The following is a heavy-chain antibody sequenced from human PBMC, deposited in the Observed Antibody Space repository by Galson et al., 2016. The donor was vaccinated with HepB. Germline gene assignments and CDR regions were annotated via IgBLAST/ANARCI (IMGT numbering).Heavy chain of an antibody. CDR3: GKHGGFDY. D-gene: IGHD3-16*01. J-gene: IGHJ4*02. CDR2: ITRSADAT. Sequence: SLRLSCAASGFSFSNSGMSWVRQAPGGGLEWVSGITRSADATHYADFVKGRFTISRDNSKNTLYLYMNNLTAGDTAIYYCGKHGGFDYWGQGALVTVSS. CDR1: GFSFSNSG. V-gene: IGHV3-23*01.